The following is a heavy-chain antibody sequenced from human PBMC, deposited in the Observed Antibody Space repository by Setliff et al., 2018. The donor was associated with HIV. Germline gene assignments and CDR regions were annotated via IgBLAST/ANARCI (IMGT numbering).Heavy chain of an antibody. D-gene: IGHD2-8*01. CDR1: GGSISSSNW. CDR2: IYHNGAT. Sequence: SETLSLTCAVSGGSISSSNWWSWVRQPPGKGLEWIGEIYHNGATNYSPSLKSRVTISVDKSKNQFSLKLSAVTAADTAVYYCARGEQDIVLMLYARGYYYMDVWGKGTTVTVSS. CDR3: ARGEQDIVLMLYARGYYYMDV. V-gene: IGHV4-4*02. J-gene: IGHJ6*03.